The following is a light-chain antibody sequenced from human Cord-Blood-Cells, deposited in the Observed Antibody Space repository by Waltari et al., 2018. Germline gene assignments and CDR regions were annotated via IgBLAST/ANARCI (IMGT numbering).Light chain of an antibody. CDR1: SSNIGAGYD. J-gene: IGLJ1*01. V-gene: IGLV1-40*01. CDR3: QSYDSSLGNV. CDR2: GNS. Sequence: QSVLTQPPSVSGAPGQRVTISCTGSSSNIGAGYDVHWYQQLPGTAPKRLIYGNSNRPSGVPDRFSGSKSGTSASLAITGLQAEDDADYYCQSYDSSLGNVFGTGTKVTVL.